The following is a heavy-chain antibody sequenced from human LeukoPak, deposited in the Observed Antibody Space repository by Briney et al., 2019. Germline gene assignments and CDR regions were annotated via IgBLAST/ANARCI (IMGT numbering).Heavy chain of an antibody. CDR2: ISDSGGST. Sequence: GRSLRLSCAVSGITLSNYGMSWVRQAPGKGLEWVAGISDSGGSTNYADSVKGRFTISRDNPKNTLYLQMNSLRAEDTAVYYCAKSDGYYGSGTRGAFDYWGQGTLLTLSS. CDR1: GITLSNYG. J-gene: IGHJ4*02. D-gene: IGHD3-10*01. CDR3: AKSDGYYGSGTRGAFDY. V-gene: IGHV3-23*01.